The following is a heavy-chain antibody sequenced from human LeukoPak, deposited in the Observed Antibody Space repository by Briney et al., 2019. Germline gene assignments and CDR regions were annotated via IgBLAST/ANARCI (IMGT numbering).Heavy chain of an antibody. Sequence: ASVKVSCKASGYTFTSYGISWVRQAPGQGLEWMGWISAYNGSTNYAQKLQGRVTMTTDTSTSTAYMELRSLRSDDTAVYYCARESYYYDRARNGGFDYWGQGTLVTVSS. CDR1: GYTFTSYG. CDR2: ISAYNGST. CDR3: ARESYYYDRARNGGFDY. J-gene: IGHJ4*02. D-gene: IGHD3-22*01. V-gene: IGHV1-18*01.